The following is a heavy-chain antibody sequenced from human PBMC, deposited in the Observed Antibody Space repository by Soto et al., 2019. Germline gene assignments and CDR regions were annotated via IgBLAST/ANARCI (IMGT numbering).Heavy chain of an antibody. D-gene: IGHD2-15*01. CDR3: ARVYSRFYSTSDTDY. J-gene: IGHJ4*02. CDR2: ISAYNGNT. Sequence: QVQLMQSGAEVKNPGASVKVSCKASGYAFTSYGIGWVRQAPGPELEWMGWISAYNGNTDYAQRFQGRVTMTTDTSTSSAYIELRSLRKDVTAVYYCARVYSRFYSTSDTDYWGQGTLVTVSS. CDR1: GYAFTSYG. V-gene: IGHV1-18*01.